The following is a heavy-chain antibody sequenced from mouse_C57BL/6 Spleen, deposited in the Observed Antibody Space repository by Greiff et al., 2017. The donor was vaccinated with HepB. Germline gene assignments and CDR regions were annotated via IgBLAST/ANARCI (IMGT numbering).Heavy chain of an antibody. J-gene: IGHJ3*01. D-gene: IGHD4-1*01. Sequence: QVQLQQSGPGLVQPSQSLSITCTVSGFSLTSYGVHWVRQSPGKGLEWLGVIWSGGSTDYNAAFISRLSISKDNSKSQVFFKMNSLQADDTAIYYCARRGNWDGAWFAYWGQGTLVTVSA. V-gene: IGHV2-2*01. CDR1: GFSLTSYG. CDR2: IWSGGST. CDR3: ARRGNWDGAWFAY.